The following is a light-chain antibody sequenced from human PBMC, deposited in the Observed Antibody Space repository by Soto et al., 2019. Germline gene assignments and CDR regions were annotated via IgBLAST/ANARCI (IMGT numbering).Light chain of an antibody. J-gene: IGLJ3*02. CDR2: YDS. Sequence: SYELTQPPSVSVAPGKTAIITCAGNSVGSESVQWYQQKPGQAPVLVMDYDSVRPSGIPERFAGSNSGNTATLTITRVEVGDEADYYCQVGDGISDSQVYGGGTKLTVL. CDR1: SVGSES. CDR3: QVGDGISDSQV. V-gene: IGLV3-21*04.